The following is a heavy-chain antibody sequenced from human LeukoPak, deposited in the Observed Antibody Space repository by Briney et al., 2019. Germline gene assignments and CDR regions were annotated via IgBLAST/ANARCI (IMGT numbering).Heavy chain of an antibody. V-gene: IGHV3-20*01. CDR3: ARNTAAGLFDY. CDR2: INWNGGST. CDR1: GFTFDDYG. Sequence: PGGSLRLSCAASGFTFDDYGMSWVRQAPGKGLEWVSGINWNGGSTGYADSVKGRFTISRDNAKNSLCLQMNSLRAEDTALYHCARNTAAGLFDYWGQGNLVTVSS. J-gene: IGHJ4*02. D-gene: IGHD6-13*01.